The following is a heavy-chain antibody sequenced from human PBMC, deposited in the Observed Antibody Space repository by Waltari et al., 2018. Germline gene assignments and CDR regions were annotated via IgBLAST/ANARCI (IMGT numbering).Heavy chain of an antibody. CDR1: GYSISSGYY. Sequence: QVQLQESGPGLVKPSETLSLTCTVSGYSISSGYYWGWIRQPPGKGLEWIGSIYHSGRTDNNPSLRSRVTISVDTSKSQFSLKLSSVTAADTAVYYCAVAESGLNGGAFDIWGQGTMVTVSS. CDR2: IYHSGRT. D-gene: IGHD3-10*01. J-gene: IGHJ3*02. V-gene: IGHV4-38-2*02. CDR3: AVAESGLNGGAFDI.